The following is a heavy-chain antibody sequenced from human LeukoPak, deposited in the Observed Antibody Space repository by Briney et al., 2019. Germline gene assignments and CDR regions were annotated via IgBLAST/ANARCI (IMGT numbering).Heavy chain of an antibody. D-gene: IGHD3-22*01. V-gene: IGHV3-73*01. CDR3: TGDNFDSSVKFDY. J-gene: IGHJ4*02. Sequence: GGSLRLSCVVSGFTFSGSAVHWVRQASGKGLEWVGRIRSKANDYATAYAASVKGRFTISRDDSKNTAYLQMNSLKTEDTAVYYCTGDNFDSSVKFDYWGQGTLVTVSS. CDR2: IRSKANDYAT. CDR1: GFTFSGSA.